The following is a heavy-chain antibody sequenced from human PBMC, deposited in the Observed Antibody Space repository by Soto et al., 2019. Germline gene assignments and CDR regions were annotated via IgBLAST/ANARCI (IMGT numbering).Heavy chain of an antibody. D-gene: IGHD3-16*01. CDR3: ARGIKNYYGTDV. CDR1: GFTFTEYW. V-gene: IGHV3-74*01. Sequence: PARSLRLSCASSGFTFTEYWMHWARQVPRKGLVWVSRINADGTRTNYADSVKGRFTISRDNAKNTVYLQMNSLRAEDTAVFYCARGIKNYYGTDVWGQGTTVNVSS. J-gene: IGHJ6*02. CDR2: INADGTRT.